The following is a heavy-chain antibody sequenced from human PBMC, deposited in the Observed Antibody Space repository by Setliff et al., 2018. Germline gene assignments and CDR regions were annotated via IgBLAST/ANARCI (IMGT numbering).Heavy chain of an antibody. D-gene: IGHD1-1*01. J-gene: IGHJ4*02. CDR3: ARTGTYRYFDY. CDR2: IRYSGNT. CDR1: GGSFSGTHF. Sequence: PSETLSLTCAVYGGSFSGTHFWGWIRQHPGKGLEWNGRIRYSGNTYYNASHKSRVIIPVDTAQNQFYLSMSSVTAADTAVYYCARTGTYRYFDYWGQGTLVTVSS. V-gene: IGHV4-39*01.